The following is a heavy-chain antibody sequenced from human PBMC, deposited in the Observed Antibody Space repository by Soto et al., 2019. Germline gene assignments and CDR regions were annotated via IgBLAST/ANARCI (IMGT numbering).Heavy chain of an antibody. V-gene: IGHV4-34*12. CDR1: GGYLIAYY. CDR3: ARHSLALRKNNWFDP. J-gene: IGHJ5*02. Sequence: PSETLSLTCAVYGGYLIAYYWGWVRQPPGKGLEWIGSIFYLGSSYYNPSLKSRVTMSVDTSKNQFSLRLRSVTAADTALYFCARHSLALRKNNWFDPWGQGIMVTVSS. D-gene: IGHD3-3*02. CDR2: IFYLGSS.